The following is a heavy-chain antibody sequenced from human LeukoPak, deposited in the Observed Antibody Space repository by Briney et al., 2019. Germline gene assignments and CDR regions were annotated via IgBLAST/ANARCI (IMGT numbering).Heavy chain of an antibody. V-gene: IGHV3-48*03. Sequence: GGSLRLSCAASGFTFSSYEMNWLRQAPGKGLEWASYISSSGSTIYYADSVKGRFPISRDNAKNSLYLQMNSLRAEDRAVYYCAELGITMIGGVWGKGTTVTISS. J-gene: IGHJ6*04. CDR2: ISSSGSTI. D-gene: IGHD3-10*02. CDR1: GFTFSSYE. CDR3: AELGITMIGGV.